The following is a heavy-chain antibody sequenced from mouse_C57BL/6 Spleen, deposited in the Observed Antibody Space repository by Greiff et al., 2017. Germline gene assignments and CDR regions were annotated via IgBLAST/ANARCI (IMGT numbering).Heavy chain of an antibody. CDR2: INYDGSST. CDR1: GFTFTDYY. CDR3: ARGGVDDGYYHDY. J-gene: IGHJ2*01. D-gene: IGHD2-3*01. Sequence: EVQLVESEGGLVQPGSSMKLSCTASGFTFTDYYMAWVRQIPEKGLEWVANINYDGSSTYYQDNLKSHFTFTGDKAKNILYLQMSSLKSEDTATYYCARGGVDDGYYHDYWGQGTTVTVSS. V-gene: IGHV5-16*01.